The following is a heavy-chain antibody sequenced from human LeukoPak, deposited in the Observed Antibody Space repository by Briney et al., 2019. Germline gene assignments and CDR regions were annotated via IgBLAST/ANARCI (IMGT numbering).Heavy chain of an antibody. CDR3: ARDGAGTPLAWYFDL. CDR1: GGSFSSYA. Sequence: ASVNVSCKASGGSFSSYAISWVRQAPGQGLEWMGGIIPIFGTANYAQKFQGRVTITADESTSTAYMELSSLRSEDTAVYYCARDGAGTPLAWYFDLWGRGTLVTVSS. CDR2: IIPIFGTA. J-gene: IGHJ2*01. V-gene: IGHV1-69*13. D-gene: IGHD1-1*01.